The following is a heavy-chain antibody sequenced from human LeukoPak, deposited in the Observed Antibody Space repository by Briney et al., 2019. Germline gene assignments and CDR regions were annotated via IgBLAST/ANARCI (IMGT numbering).Heavy chain of an antibody. J-gene: IGHJ3*02. CDR2: ISYDGSNK. CDR1: GFMFSNYG. Sequence: GGSLRLSCAASGFMFSNYGMQWVRQAPGKGLEWVAVISYDGSNKYYADSVKGRFTISRDNSKNTLYLLMNSLRAEDTAVYYCAKDLRRRYYFGSGSRGGTFDIWGQGTMVTVSS. CDR3: AKDLRRRYYFGSGSRGGTFDI. V-gene: IGHV3-30*18. D-gene: IGHD3-10*01.